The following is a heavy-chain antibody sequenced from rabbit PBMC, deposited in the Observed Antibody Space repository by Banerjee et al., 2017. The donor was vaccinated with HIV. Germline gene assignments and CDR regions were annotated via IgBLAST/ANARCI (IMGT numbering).Heavy chain of an antibody. CDR2: IYAGSSGST. V-gene: IGHV1S45*01. CDR3: AREKTAGYAGYDYAIDYFNL. Sequence: QQQLEESGGGLVKPGGTLTLTCKASGFSFSSSYWICWVRQAPGKGLEWIACIYAGSSGSTYYASWAKGRFTISKTSSTTVTLQMTSLTAADTATYFCAREKTAGYAGYDYAIDYFNLWGPGTLVTVS. J-gene: IGHJ4*01. D-gene: IGHD6-1*01. CDR1: GFSFSSSYW.